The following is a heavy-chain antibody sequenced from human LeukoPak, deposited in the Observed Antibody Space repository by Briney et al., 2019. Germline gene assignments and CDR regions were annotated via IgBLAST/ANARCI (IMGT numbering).Heavy chain of an antibody. CDR3: AELGITMIGGV. Sequence: PGGSLRLACAASGFSFSSYGMHWVRQAPGKGLEWVAFIRYEGTDKYYGDSVKGRFTISRDNAKNSLYLQMNSLRAEDTAVYYCAELGITMIGGVWGKGTTVTISS. D-gene: IGHD3-10*02. J-gene: IGHJ6*04. CDR1: GFSFSSYG. CDR2: IRYEGTDK. V-gene: IGHV3-30*02.